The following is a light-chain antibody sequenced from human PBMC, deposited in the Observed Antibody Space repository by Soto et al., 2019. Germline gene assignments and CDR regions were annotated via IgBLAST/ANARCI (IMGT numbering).Light chain of an antibody. CDR3: QQYNSYSWT. CDR2: DAS. J-gene: IGKJ1*01. V-gene: IGKV1-5*01. CDR1: QSISSW. Sequence: DIQMTQSPSTLSASVGDRVTITCRASQSISSWLAWYQQKPGKAPKLLIYDASSLESGVPSRFSGSGSGTEFTLTISSLQRDDFATYYCQQYNSYSWTVGQGTKVEIK.